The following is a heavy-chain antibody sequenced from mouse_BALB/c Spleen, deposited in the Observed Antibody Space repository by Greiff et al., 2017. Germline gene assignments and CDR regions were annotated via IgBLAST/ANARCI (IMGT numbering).Heavy chain of an antibody. CDR2: IYPGNSDT. V-gene: IGHV1-5*01. J-gene: IGHJ3*01. Sequence: VQLQQSGTVLARPGASVKMSCKASGYSFTSYWMHWVKQRPGQGLEWIGAIYPGNSDTSYNQKFKGKAKLTAVTSASTAYMELSSLTNEDSAVYYCTRWREAWFAYGGQGTLVTVSA. CDR1: GYSFTSYW. CDR3: TRWREAWFAY.